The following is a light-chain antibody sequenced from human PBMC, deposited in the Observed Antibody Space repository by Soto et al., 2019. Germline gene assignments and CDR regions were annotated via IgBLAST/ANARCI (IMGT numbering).Light chain of an antibody. J-gene: IGLJ2*01. CDR2: EVT. CDR3: SSYAGSATVV. V-gene: IGLV2-8*01. CDR1: SSDVGDYNY. Sequence: QSVLTQPPSASGSPGQSVTISCTGTSSDVGDYNYVSWYQQHPGKAPKLMIFEVTKRPSGVPDRFSGSKSGNTASLTVSGLQADDEADYYCSSYAGSATVVFGGGTKLTVL.